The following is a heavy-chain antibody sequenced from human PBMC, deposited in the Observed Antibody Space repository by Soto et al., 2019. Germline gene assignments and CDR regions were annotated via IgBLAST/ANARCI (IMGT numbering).Heavy chain of an antibody. CDR1: GFTFSSYS. CDR2: ISSSSSYI. Sequence: GGSLRLSCAASGFTFSSYSMNWVRQAPGKGLEWVSSISSSSSYIYYADSVKGRFTISRDNAKNSLYLQMNSLRAEDTAVYYCARNYYGSGSYYNDHYWGQGTLVTVSS. D-gene: IGHD3-10*01. J-gene: IGHJ4*02. CDR3: ARNYYGSGSYYNDHY. V-gene: IGHV3-21*01.